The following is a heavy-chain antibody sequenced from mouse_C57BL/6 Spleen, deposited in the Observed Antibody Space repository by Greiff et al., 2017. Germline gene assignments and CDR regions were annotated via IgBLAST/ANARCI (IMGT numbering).Heavy chain of an antibody. CDR3: ALYYGSSSFAY. CDR1: GYTFTCYW. V-gene: IGHV1-52*01. J-gene: IGHJ3*01. D-gene: IGHD1-1*01. CDR2: IDPSDSET. Sequence: QVQLQQPGAELVRPGSSVKLSCKASGYTFTCYWMHWVKQRPIQGLEWIGNIDPSDSETHYNQKFKDKATLTVDKSSSTAYMQLSSLTSEDSAVYYCALYYGSSSFAYWGQGTLVTVSA.